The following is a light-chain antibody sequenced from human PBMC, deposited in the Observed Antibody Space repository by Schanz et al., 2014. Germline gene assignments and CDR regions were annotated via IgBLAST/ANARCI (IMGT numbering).Light chain of an antibody. Sequence: QSALTQPRSVSGSPGQSVTISCTGTSSDVGGYNHVSWYQQHPGKAPKLMIYDVSNRPSGVSDRFSGSKSGNTASLTISGLQAEDEADYYCSSYTGSSTQVFGGGTKLTVL. CDR2: DVS. V-gene: IGLV2-11*01. CDR1: SSDVGGYNH. CDR3: SSYTGSSTQV. J-gene: IGLJ3*02.